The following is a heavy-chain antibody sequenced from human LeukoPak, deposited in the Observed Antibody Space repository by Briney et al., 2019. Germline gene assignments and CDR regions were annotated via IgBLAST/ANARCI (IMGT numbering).Heavy chain of an antibody. D-gene: IGHD1-14*01. CDR2: IRDSGVVT. J-gene: IGHJ5*02. Sequence: PGASLRLSCVASGTAFTTRAMSWVRQIPGKGLEWVSSIRDSGVVTHYADSVQGRFTISRDNSKNTLYPHMDNLRVADTAVYYCATTYIYNGIPGWFDPWGQGTQVTVSS. CDR3: ATTYIYNGIPGWFDP. V-gene: IGHV3-23*01. CDR1: GTAFTTRA.